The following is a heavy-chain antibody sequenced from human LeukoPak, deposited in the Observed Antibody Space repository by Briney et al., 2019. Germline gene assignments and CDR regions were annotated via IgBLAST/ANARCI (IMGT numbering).Heavy chain of an antibody. Sequence: SETLSLTCAVYGGSFSGYYWSWIRQPPGKGLEWIREINHSGSTNYNPSLKSRVTISVDTSKNQFSLKLSSVTAADTAVYYCARDRGGLAAAGTWVGDYYFDNWGQGTLVTVSS. J-gene: IGHJ4*02. D-gene: IGHD6-13*01. CDR3: ARDRGGLAAAGTWVGDYYFDN. V-gene: IGHV4-34*01. CDR1: GGSFSGYY. CDR2: INHSGST.